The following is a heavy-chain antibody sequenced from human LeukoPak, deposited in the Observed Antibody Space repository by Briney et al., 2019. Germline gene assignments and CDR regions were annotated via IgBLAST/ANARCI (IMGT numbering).Heavy chain of an antibody. CDR1: GGTFSSYA. J-gene: IGHJ6*03. V-gene: IGHV1-69*06. Sequence: VASVKVSCKASGGTFSSYAISWVRQAPGQGLEWMGGIIPIFGTANYAQKFQGRVTITADKSTSTAYMELSSLRSEDTAVYYCARGMAMATYYYYYYMDVWGKGTTVTVSS. CDR3: ARGMAMATYYYYYYMDV. D-gene: IGHD5-18*01. CDR2: IIPIFGTA.